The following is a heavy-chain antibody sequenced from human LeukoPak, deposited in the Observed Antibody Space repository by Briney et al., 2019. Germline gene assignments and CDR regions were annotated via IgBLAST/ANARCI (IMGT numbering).Heavy chain of an antibody. CDR2: ISYDGSNK. J-gene: IGHJ4*02. CDR1: GFTFSSYA. Sequence: PVGSLRLSCAASGFTFSSYAMHWVRQAPGKGLEWVAVISYDGSNKYYADSVKGRFTISRDNSKNTLYLQMNSLRAEDTAVYYCARDRVGATDYFDYWGQGTLVTVSS. D-gene: IGHD1-26*01. V-gene: IGHV3-30-3*01. CDR3: ARDRVGATDYFDY.